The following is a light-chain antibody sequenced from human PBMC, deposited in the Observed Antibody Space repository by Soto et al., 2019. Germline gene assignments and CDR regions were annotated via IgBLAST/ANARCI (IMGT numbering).Light chain of an antibody. Sequence: EIVLTQSPGTLSLSPGEPAIFSCRASQSVSSNYLAWYQQKPGQAPRLLIYGASTRATDMPGRFSGRGAGAEFTLTISSLQSEDVAVYYCQQYRSWPRTFGQGTKVDIK. J-gene: IGKJ1*01. V-gene: IGKV3-20*01. CDR1: QSVSSNY. CDR2: GAS. CDR3: QQYRSWPRT.